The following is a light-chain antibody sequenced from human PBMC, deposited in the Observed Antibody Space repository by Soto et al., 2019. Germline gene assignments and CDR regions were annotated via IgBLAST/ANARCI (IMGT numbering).Light chain of an antibody. CDR2: AAS. J-gene: IGKJ3*01. Sequence: DIQMTQSPSSLSASVGDRVTITCRASQGIGNYLAWYQQKPGKVPKLLIYAASTLQSGVPSRFSGSGSGTDFTLTISSLQPEDVATYYCQKYNTVPLSFGPGTKVDIK. CDR1: QGIGNY. CDR3: QKYNTVPLS. V-gene: IGKV1-27*01.